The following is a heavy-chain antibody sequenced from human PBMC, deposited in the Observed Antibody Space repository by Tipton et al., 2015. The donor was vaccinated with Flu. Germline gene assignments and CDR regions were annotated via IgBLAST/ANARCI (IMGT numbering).Heavy chain of an antibody. D-gene: IGHD3-3*01. CDR1: GGSISSSNHY. J-gene: IGHJ3*01. CDR2: VYYSGST. V-gene: IGHV4-39*01. CDR3: VARLGLWGYDSWSDYPQAGVFDL. Sequence: LRLSCTVSGGSISSSNHYWGWIRQPPGKGLEWIGSVYYSGSTYYNPPLKSRVTISVDMSKNQLSLKLRSVTAADTAVYYCVARLGLWGYDSWSDYPQAGVFDLWGQGTMVTVSS.